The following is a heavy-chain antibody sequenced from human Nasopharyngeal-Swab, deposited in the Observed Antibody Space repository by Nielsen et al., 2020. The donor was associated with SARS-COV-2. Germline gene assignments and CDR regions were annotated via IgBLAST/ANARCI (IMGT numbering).Heavy chain of an antibody. CDR1: GGSISSYY. CDR3: ARTAATEFGWGYGSGSSRFWFDP. D-gene: IGHD3-10*01. V-gene: IGHV4-4*07. CDR2: IYTNGNT. Sequence: SETLSLTCTVSGGSISSYYWSWIRQPAGKGLEWIGRIYTNGNTNYNPSLKSRVTMSVDTSKNQFSLKLTSVTAADTAVYYCARTAATEFGWGYGSGSSRFWFDPWGQGTLVTVSS. J-gene: IGHJ5*02.